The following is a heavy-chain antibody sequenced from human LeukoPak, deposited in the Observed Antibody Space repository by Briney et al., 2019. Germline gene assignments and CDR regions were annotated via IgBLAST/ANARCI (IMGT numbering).Heavy chain of an antibody. CDR2: ISGGGST. V-gene: IGHV3-53*01. CDR3: AGRDSGYYYGMDL. Sequence: PGGPLRLSCAASGFSVSSNYMSWVRQAPGRGLEWVSVISGGGSTFYADSVKGRFTISRDSSKNTLYLQMNSLRAEDTAMYYCAGRDSGYYYGMDLWGLGTTVTVSS. CDR1: GFSVSSNY. J-gene: IGHJ6*02. D-gene: IGHD2-21*02.